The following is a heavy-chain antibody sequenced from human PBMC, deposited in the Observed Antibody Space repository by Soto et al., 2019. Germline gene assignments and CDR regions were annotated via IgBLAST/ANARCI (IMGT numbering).Heavy chain of an antibody. CDR1: GGSISSGGYY. CDR2: IYYSGST. D-gene: IGHD2-2*01. J-gene: IGHJ4*02. CDR3: ARVLLVPAAPMNYFDY. Sequence: QVQLQESGPGLVKPSQTLSLTCTVSGGSISSGGYYWSWIRQHPGKGLEWIGYIYYSGSTYYNPSLKSRLTISVDTSKNHFSRKLGPGTAAARAVYYCARVLLVPAAPMNYFDYWGQGTLVPSPQ. V-gene: IGHV4-31*03.